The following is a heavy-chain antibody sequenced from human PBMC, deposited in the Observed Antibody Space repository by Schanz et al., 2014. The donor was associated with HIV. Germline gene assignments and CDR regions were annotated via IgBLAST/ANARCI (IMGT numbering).Heavy chain of an antibody. CDR1: AYSFSGYY. V-gene: IGHV1-2*02. J-gene: IGHJ4*02. CDR2: INSDNGT. CDR3: ASSRLLWFGELFDN. D-gene: IGHD3-10*01. Sequence: QVQLVQSGAEVKKPGASVTVSCKASAYSFSGYYIHWVRQAPGHGLEWMGWINSDNGTNYAQEFQGRVTMTRDTSIGTAYMELRSLRADDTAVYFCASSRLLWFGELFDNWGQGTLVTVSS.